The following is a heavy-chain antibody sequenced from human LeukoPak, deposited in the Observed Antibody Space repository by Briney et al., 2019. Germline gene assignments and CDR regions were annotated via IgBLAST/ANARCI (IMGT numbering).Heavy chain of an antibody. J-gene: IGHJ4*02. Sequence: SVKVSCKASGCTFSSYAISWVRQAPAQGLEWMGGIIPIFGTANYAQKFQGRVTITADESTSTAYMELSSLRSEDTAVYYCAKANPNYFDYWGQGTLVTVSS. CDR1: GCTFSSYA. CDR3: AKANPNYFDY. V-gene: IGHV1-69*01. CDR2: IIPIFGTA.